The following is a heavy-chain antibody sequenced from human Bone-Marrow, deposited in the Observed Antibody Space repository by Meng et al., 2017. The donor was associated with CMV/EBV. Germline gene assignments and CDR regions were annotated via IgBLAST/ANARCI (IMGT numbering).Heavy chain of an antibody. CDR2: INHSGST. CDR1: GGSVSSGSYY. J-gene: IGHJ4*02. D-gene: IGHD2-2*02. Sequence: GSLRLSCTVSGGSVSSGSYYWSWIRQPPGKGLEWIGEINHSGSTNYNPSHKSRVTISVDTSKNQFSLKLSSVTAADTAVYYCARGSLGYCSSTSCYTSKIHPKYYFDYWGQGTLVTVSS. V-gene: IGHV4-61*01. CDR3: ARGSLGYCSSTSCYTSKIHPKYYFDY.